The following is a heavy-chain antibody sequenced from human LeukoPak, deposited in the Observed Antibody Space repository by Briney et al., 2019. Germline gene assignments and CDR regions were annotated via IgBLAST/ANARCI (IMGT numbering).Heavy chain of an antibody. D-gene: IGHD3-22*01. Sequence: ASVKVSCKASGYTFTGYYMHWVRQAPGQGLEWMGWINPNSGGTNYAQKFQGRVTMTRDTSISTAYMELSRLRSDGTAVYYCARVHYYDSSGYYYDFDYWGQGTLVTVSS. V-gene: IGHV1-2*02. CDR3: ARVHYYDSSGYYYDFDY. CDR2: INPNSGGT. J-gene: IGHJ4*02. CDR1: GYTFTGYY.